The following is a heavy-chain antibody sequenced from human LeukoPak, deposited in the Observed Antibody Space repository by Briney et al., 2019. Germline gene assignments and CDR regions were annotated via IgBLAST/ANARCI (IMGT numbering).Heavy chain of an antibody. CDR2: ISSSGDST. J-gene: IGHJ4*02. V-gene: IGHV3-23*01. D-gene: IGHD2-15*01. CDR1: GFTFSSYA. CDR3: AKAKYCSASTCYFDY. Sequence: GGSLRLSCAASGFTFSSYAMSWVRQAPGKGLEWVSTISSSGDSTYYADSVKGRFTISRDNSKNTLYLQMSSLRAEDTAVYYCAKAKYCSASTCYFDYWGQGTLVTVSS.